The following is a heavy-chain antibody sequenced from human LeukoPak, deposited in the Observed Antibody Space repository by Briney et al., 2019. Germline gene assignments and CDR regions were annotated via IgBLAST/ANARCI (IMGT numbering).Heavy chain of an antibody. D-gene: IGHD6-6*01. Sequence: GGSLTLSCAASGFNFGKHAMTWVRQTPGKGLEWVAVVSGTGETTFYADSVKGRFTISRDNSKNTLYLQMNSLRAEDTAVYYCARDWGTSSLYLVNWGQGTLVTVSS. CDR2: VSGTGETT. V-gene: IGHV3-23*01. CDR3: ARDWGTSSLYLVN. CDR1: GFNFGKHA. J-gene: IGHJ4*02.